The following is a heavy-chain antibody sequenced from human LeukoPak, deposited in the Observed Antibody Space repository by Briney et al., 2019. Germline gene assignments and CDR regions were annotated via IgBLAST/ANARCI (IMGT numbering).Heavy chain of an antibody. CDR1: GYTFTGYY. D-gene: IGHD5-12*01. Sequence: LRASVKVSCKASGYTFTGYYMHWVRQAPGQGLEWMGWINPNSGGTNYAQKFQGRVTMTRDTSISTAYVELSRLRSDDTAVYYCARVSGYHWESYFDYWGQGTLVTDSS. CDR2: INPNSGGT. CDR3: ARVSGYHWESYFDY. V-gene: IGHV1-2*02. J-gene: IGHJ4*02.